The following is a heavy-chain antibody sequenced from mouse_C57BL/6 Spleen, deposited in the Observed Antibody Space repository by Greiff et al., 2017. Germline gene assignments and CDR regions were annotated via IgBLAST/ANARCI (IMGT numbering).Heavy chain of an antibody. J-gene: IGHJ4*01. V-gene: IGHV6-3*01. CDR3: TESSNWAFYAMDY. CDR1: GFTFSNYW. D-gene: IGHD4-1*01. CDR2: IRLKSDNYAT. Sequence: EVKLVESGGGLVQPGGSMKLSCVASGFTFSNYWMNWVRQSPEKGLEWVAQIRLKSDNYATHYAESVKGRFTISRDDSKSSVYLQMNNLRAEDTGIYYCTESSNWAFYAMDYWGQGTSVTVSS.